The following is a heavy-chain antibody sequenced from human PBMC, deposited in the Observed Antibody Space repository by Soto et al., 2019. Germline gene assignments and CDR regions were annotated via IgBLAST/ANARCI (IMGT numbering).Heavy chain of an antibody. CDR1: GFTFSSYA. D-gene: IGHD3-9*01. CDR3: VRASLRYFDWLLLFDY. Sequence: GGSLRLSCSASGFTFSSYAMHWVRQAPGKGLEYVSAISSNGGSTYYADSVKGRFTISRDNSKNTLYLQMSSLRAEDTAVYYCVRASLRYFDWLLLFDYWGQGTLVTVSS. J-gene: IGHJ4*02. CDR2: ISSNGGST. V-gene: IGHV3-64D*08.